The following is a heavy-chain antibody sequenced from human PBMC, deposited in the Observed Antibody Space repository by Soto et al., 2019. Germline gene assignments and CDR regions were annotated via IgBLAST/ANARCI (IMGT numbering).Heavy chain of an antibody. CDR2: MNPNSGNT. CDR3: ARKIPDTGGFDN. V-gene: IGHV1-8*01. Sequence: QVQLVQSGAEVKEPGASVKVPCKASGYTFTSYDINWVRQVTGQRPEWLGWMNPNSGNTGYAQKFQGRVTMTRDTSISTAYLQLTILKSVDTGIYYCARKIPDTGGFDNWGQGILVTVSS. CDR1: GYTFTSYD. D-gene: IGHD2-15*01. J-gene: IGHJ4*02.